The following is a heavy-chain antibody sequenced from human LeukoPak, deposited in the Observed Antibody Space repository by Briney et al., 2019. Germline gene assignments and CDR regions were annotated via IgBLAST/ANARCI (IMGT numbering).Heavy chain of an antibody. CDR1: XFTSSXYA. J-gene: IGHJ4*02. CDR3: ATRAVDDDY. D-gene: IGHD3/OR15-3a*01. Sequence: PXXSLRLSCAAXXFTSSXYAMHWVRQAPGKGLEWVAVISYDGSNKYYADSVKGRFTISRDNSKNTLYLQMNSLRSEDTAVYYCATRAVDDDYWGQGTLVTVSS. CDR2: ISYDGSNK. V-gene: IGHV3-30-3*01.